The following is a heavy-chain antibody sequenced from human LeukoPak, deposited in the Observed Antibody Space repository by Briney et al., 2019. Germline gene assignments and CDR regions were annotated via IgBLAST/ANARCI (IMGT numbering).Heavy chain of an antibody. Sequence: PGRSLRLSCAASGFTFSSYGMHWVRQAPGKGLEWVAVIWYDGSNKYYADSVKGRFTISRDNSKNTLYLQMNSLRAEDTAVYYCARGEFGELLFDYWGQGTLVTVSS. D-gene: IGHD3-10*01. V-gene: IGHV3-33*01. CDR3: ARGEFGELLFDY. CDR2: IWYDGSNK. J-gene: IGHJ4*02. CDR1: GFTFSSYG.